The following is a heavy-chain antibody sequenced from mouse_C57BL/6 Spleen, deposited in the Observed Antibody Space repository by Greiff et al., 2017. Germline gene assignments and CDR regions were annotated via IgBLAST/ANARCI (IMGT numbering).Heavy chain of an antibody. J-gene: IGHJ1*03. CDR1: GSSLTSYA. Sequence: VKLVESGPGLVAPSQSLSITCTVSGSSLTSYAISWVRQPPGKGLEWLGVIWTGGGTNYNSALKSRLSISKHNSKSQVFLKMNSLQTDDTARYYCAGGDWYFDVWGTGTTVTVSS. V-gene: IGHV2-9-1*01. CDR2: IWTGGGT. CDR3: AGGDWYFDV.